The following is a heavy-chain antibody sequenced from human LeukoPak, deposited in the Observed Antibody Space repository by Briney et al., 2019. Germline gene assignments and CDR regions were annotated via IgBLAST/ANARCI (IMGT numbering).Heavy chain of an antibody. Sequence: GGSLRLSCAASGFTFSSYWMSWVRQAPGKGLEWVANIKQDGSEKNYVDSVKGRFTISRDNAKNSLYLQMNSLKAEDTAVYYCAREGSDWNYYYYMDVWGKGTTVTISS. CDR1: GFTFSSYW. D-gene: IGHD6-19*01. V-gene: IGHV3-7*01. CDR2: IKQDGSEK. CDR3: AREGSDWNYYYYMDV. J-gene: IGHJ6*03.